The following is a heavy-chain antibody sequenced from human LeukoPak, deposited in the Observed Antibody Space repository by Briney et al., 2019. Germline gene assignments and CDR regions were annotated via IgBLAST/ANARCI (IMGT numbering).Heavy chain of an antibody. D-gene: IGHD3-22*01. CDR2: INHSGST. V-gene: IGHV4-34*01. J-gene: IGHJ4*02. Sequence: SETLSLTCAVYGGSFSGYYWSWIRQPPGKGLEWIGEINHSGSTNYSPSLKSRVTISIDTSKNQFSLKLSSVTAADTAVYYCASSDYYDSSGHQDYWGQGTLVTVSS. CDR3: ASSDYYDSSGHQDY. CDR1: GGSFSGYY.